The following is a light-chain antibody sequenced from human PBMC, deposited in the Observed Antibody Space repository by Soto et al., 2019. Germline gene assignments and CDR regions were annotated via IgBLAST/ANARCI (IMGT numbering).Light chain of an antibody. CDR2: EVS. J-gene: IGLJ2*01. Sequence: QSALTQPPSASGSPGQSVTISCTGTSSDVGGYNCVSWYQQYPGKAPKLMTYEVSQRPSGVPDRFSGSKSGNTASLTVSGLQAEDEADYYCSSYAGTNTVVFGGGTQLTVL. CDR3: SSYAGTNTVV. V-gene: IGLV2-8*01. CDR1: SSDVGGYNC.